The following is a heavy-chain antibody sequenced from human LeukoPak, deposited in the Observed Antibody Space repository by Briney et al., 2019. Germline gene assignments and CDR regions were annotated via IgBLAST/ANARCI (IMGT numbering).Heavy chain of an antibody. CDR1: GGSISSGGYS. CDR2: IYHSGST. CDR3: ARGAAVAGNFDY. V-gene: IGHV4-30-2*01. J-gene: IGHJ4*02. Sequence: SETLSLTCAVSGGSISSGGYSWSWIRQPPGRGLEWIGYIYHSGSTYYNPSLKSRVTISVDRSKNQFSLKLSSVTAADTAVYYCARGAAVAGNFDYWGQGTLVTVSS. D-gene: IGHD6-19*01.